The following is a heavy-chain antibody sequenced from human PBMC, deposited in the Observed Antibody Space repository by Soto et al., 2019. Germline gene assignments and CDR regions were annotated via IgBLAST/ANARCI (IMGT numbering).Heavy chain of an antibody. CDR2: ISYAGSNI. Sequence: GGSLRLSCAASGYTFSSYGMHWVHQAPVKGLEWVAVISYAGSNIYYADSVKGRFTISRDNSKNTLYLHLNSLRAEDTAVYYCARDSSEWGMAGRLDYWGQGTPVTVSS. V-gene: IGHV3-30*03. D-gene: IGHD6-6*01. CDR1: GYTFSSYG. J-gene: IGHJ4*02. CDR3: ARDSSEWGMAGRLDY.